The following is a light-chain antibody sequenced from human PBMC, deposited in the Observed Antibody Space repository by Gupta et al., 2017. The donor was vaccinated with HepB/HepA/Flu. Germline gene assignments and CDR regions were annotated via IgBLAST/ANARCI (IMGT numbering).Light chain of an antibody. CDR3: LQPDSFPRS. CDR2: SAY. V-gene: IGKV1-12*01. CDR1: QDINRW. Sequence: IQMSQSPSSVSASVGDTVTITCRASQDINRWLAWYQQKPGEAPRLLIYSAYTLQSGVPSRFSGSGFGTNFTLTISSLQPEDSANYYCLQPDSFPRSFGQETKLEI. J-gene: IGKJ2*04.